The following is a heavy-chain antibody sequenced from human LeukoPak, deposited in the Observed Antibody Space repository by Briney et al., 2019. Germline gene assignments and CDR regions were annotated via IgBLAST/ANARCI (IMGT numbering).Heavy chain of an antibody. CDR1: GGSISSYY. D-gene: IGHD3-22*01. CDR3: ARDHDYYDSSGVDY. V-gene: IGHV4-59*12. CDR2: IYYSGST. Sequence: SETLSLTCTVSGGSISSYYWSWVRQPPGKGLEWIGYIYYSGSTNYNPSLKSRVTISVDTSKNQFSLKLSSVTAADTAVYYCARDHDYYDSSGVDYWGQGTLVTVSS. J-gene: IGHJ4*02.